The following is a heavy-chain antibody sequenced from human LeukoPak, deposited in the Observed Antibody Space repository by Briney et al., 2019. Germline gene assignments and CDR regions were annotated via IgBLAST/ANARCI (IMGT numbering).Heavy chain of an antibody. D-gene: IGHD3-10*01. CDR1: GFIFSSYG. V-gene: IGHV3-30*02. J-gene: IGHJ4*02. CDR2: IQYDGSNK. Sequence: GGSLRLSCVAPGFIFSSYGMHWVRQAPGKGLEWVAYIQYDGSNKQYADSVKGRFTISRDDSKNTLYLQMHSLRAEDTAVYYCAKGPYLWFGDLLRPYFDYWGQGTLVTVSS. CDR3: AKGPYLWFGDLLRPYFDY.